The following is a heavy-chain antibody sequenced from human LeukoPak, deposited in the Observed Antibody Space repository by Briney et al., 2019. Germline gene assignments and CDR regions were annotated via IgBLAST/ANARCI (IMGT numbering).Heavy chain of an antibody. D-gene: IGHD6-13*01. CDR3: ARVTAAGTDFFDF. Sequence: SQTLSLTCVISGDSVSSNSASWNWIGQSPSRGLEWLGRTYYRAYWYDDYAVSVKSRMTINADTSKNQFSLHLNSVTPEDTGVYYCARVTAAGTDFFDFWGQGTLVTVSS. V-gene: IGHV6-1*01. J-gene: IGHJ4*02. CDR1: GDSVSSNSAS. CDR2: TYYRAYWYD.